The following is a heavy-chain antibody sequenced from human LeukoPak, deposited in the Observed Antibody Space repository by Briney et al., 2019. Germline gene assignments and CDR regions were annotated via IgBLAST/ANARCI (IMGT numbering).Heavy chain of an antibody. D-gene: IGHD2-2*01. CDR1: GYTFTSYG. Sequence: GASVKVSCKASGYTFTSYGISWVRQAPGQGLEWMGWISANNGNTDYAQKLQGRVTMTTDTSTSTAYMELRSLRSDDTAVYYCARDFPDIVVVPADDAFDIWGQGTMVTVSS. CDR3: ARDFPDIVVVPADDAFDI. CDR2: ISANNGNT. J-gene: IGHJ3*02. V-gene: IGHV1-18*01.